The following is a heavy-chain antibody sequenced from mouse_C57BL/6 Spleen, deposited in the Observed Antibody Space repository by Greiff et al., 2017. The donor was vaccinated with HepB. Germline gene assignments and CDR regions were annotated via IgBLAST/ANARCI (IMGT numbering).Heavy chain of an antibody. CDR2: IYPSDSET. Sequence: QVQLQQPGAELVRPGSSVKLSCKASGYTFTSYWMDWVKQRPGQGLEWIGNIYPSDSETHYNQKFKDKATLTVDKSSSTAYMQLSSLTSEDSAVYYCARGVTTQYFDVWGTGTTVSVSS. CDR1: GYTFTSYW. V-gene: IGHV1-61*01. D-gene: IGHD2-3*01. CDR3: ARGVTTQYFDV. J-gene: IGHJ1*03.